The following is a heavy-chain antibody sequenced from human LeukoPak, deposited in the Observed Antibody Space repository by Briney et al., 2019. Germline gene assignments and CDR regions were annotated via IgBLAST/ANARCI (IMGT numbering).Heavy chain of an antibody. Sequence: SQTLSLTCTVSGGSISSGGYYWSWIRQHPGKGLEWIGYIYYSGSTYYNPSLKSRVTISVDTSKKQFSLKLTSVTAADTAVYYCARAGMYYDILTAYYISAFDIWGQGTMVTVSS. CDR1: GGSISSGGYY. J-gene: IGHJ3*02. CDR3: ARAGMYYDILTAYYISAFDI. CDR2: IYYSGST. D-gene: IGHD3-9*01. V-gene: IGHV4-31*03.